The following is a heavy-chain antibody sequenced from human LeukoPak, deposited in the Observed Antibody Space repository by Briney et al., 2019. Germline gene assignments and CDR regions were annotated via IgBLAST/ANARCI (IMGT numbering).Heavy chain of an antibody. CDR3: VKDVSRYSGYDSTFDY. J-gene: IGHJ4*02. CDR1: GFTFSSYW. D-gene: IGHD5-12*01. V-gene: IGHV3-7*01. Sequence: GGSLRLSCAASGFTFSSYWMNWARQAPGKGLEWVASINHNGNVNYYVDSVKGRFTISRDNAKNSLYLQMSNLRAEDTAVYYCVKDVSRYSGYDSTFDYWGQGTLVTVSS. CDR2: INHNGNVN.